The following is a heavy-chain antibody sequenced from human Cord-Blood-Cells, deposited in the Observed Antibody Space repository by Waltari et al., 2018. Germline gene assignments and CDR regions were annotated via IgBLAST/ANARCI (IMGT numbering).Heavy chain of an antibody. CDR2: IIPILGIA. J-gene: IGHJ2*01. CDR1: AGTFTSYA. D-gene: IGHD5-12*01. V-gene: IGHV1-69*04. Sequence: QVQLVQSGAEVKKPGSSVQVSCKASAGTFTSYAISRVRQAPGQGLEWMGGIIPILGIANYAQKFQGRVTITADESTSTAYMELSSLRSEDTAVYYCARGRGATEYFDLWGRGTLVTVSS. CDR3: ARGRGATEYFDL.